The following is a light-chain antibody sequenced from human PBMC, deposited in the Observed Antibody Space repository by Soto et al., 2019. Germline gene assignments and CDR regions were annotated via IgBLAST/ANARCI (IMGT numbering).Light chain of an antibody. Sequence: EIVLTQSPGTLSLSPGERATLSCRASQSVSSSYLAWYQQKPGQAPRLLIYGASSSATGIPDRFSGSGSGTDFTLTISRLEPQDFAVYYCQQYGSSPMYTFGQGTKLELK. CDR1: QSVSSSY. CDR2: GAS. V-gene: IGKV3-20*01. J-gene: IGKJ2*01. CDR3: QQYGSSPMYT.